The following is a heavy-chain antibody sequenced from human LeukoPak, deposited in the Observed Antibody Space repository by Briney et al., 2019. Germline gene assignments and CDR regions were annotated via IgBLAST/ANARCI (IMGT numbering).Heavy chain of an antibody. J-gene: IGHJ4*02. CDR1: GFTFSSHW. D-gene: IGHD2-15*01. CDR2: ISTDGSRP. CDR3: VRDGQGSTPLDY. V-gene: IGHV3-74*01. Sequence: GGSLRLSCAASGFTFSSHWMHWVRQAPGKGLVWVSGISTDGSRPRYTDSVNGRFTISRDNAKNTLYLQMNSLRAEDTAVYFCVRDGQGSTPLDYWGQGTLVTVSS.